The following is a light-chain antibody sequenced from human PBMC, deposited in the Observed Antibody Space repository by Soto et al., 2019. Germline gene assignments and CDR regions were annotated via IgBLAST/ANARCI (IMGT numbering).Light chain of an antibody. CDR3: QQYDDSIT. J-gene: IGKJ5*01. CDR2: GAS. V-gene: IGKV3-20*01. Sequence: EIVLTQSPDTLSLSPGESATLSCRASQSVSSSYLAWYQQKPGRAPRLLIYGASNRATGIPDRFSGSGSGTDFTLTISRLEHEDFAVFYCQQYDDSITFGQGTRLEIE. CDR1: QSVSSSY.